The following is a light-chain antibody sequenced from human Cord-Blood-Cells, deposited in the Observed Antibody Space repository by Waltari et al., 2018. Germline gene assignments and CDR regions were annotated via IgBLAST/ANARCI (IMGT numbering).Light chain of an antibody. Sequence: QSALPQPAPVSGSPGRAIPIFGPGKSTDVGGYNYFPGYHQHPGKAPKLMIYDVSNRPSGVFNRFSGSKSGNTASLTISGLQAEDEADYYCSSYTSSSNVVFGGGTKLTVL. CDR3: SSYTSSSNVV. V-gene: IGLV2-14*01. J-gene: IGLJ2*01. CDR2: DVS. CDR1: STDVGGYNY.